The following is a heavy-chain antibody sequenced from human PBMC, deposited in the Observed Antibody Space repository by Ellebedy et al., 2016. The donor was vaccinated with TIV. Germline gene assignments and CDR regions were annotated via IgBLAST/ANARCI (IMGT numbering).Heavy chain of an antibody. V-gene: IGHV3-53*01. CDR3: PREGGYCSGNSCYFWFDP. Sequence: PGGSLRLSCEASGFNVHTNYMNWVRQAPGKGLECVSIVYNGGATYYADSVKGRFTISRDSSRLYLQMNSLRVEDTAVYYCPREGGYCSGNSCYFWFDPWGQGTLVTVSS. D-gene: IGHD2-2*01. CDR2: VYNGGAT. CDR1: GFNVHTNY. J-gene: IGHJ5*02.